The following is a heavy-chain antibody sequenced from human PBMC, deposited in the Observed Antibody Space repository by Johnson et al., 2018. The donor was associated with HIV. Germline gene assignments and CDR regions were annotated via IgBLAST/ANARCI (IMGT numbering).Heavy chain of an antibody. Sequence: LVESGGGVVQPGRSLRLSCAASGFTFSSYAMHWVRQAPGKGLEWVAVISSDGSNKYYADSVKGRFTISRDNSKNTLYLQMNSLRAEDTAVYYCARKQWLEIPSDAFDIWGQGTMVTVSS. V-gene: IGHV3-30*04. J-gene: IGHJ3*02. CDR2: ISSDGSNK. CDR1: GFTFSSYA. CDR3: ARKQWLEIPSDAFDI. D-gene: IGHD6-19*01.